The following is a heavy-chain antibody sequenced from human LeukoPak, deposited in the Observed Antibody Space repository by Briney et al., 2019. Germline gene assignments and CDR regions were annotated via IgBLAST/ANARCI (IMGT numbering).Heavy chain of an antibody. J-gene: IGHJ5*02. CDR2: INHSGST. D-gene: IGHD1-7*01. Sequence: PSETLSLTCAVYGGSFSGYYWSWIRQPPGKGLEWIGEINHSGSTSYNPSLKSRVTISVDTSKNQFSLKLSSVTAADTAVYYCARGVTGTTGEAWGQGTLVTVSS. CDR3: ARGVTGTTGEA. V-gene: IGHV4-34*01. CDR1: GGSFSGYY.